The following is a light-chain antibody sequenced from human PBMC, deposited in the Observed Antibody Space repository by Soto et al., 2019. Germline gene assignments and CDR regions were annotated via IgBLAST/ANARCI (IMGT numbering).Light chain of an antibody. Sequence: SYELTQPPSVSVSPGQTASVTCSGDNLGDKYTSWYQQKPGQSPALVIYQNTKRPSGIPERFSGSNSGNTATLTISGTQALDEADYYCQAWDTNNFVFGTGTKVXVL. CDR2: QNT. J-gene: IGLJ1*01. CDR1: NLGDKY. V-gene: IGLV3-1*01. CDR3: QAWDTNNFV.